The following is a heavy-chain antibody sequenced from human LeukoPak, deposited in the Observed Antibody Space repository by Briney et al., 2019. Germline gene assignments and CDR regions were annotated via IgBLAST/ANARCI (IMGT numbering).Heavy chain of an antibody. CDR3: ARDKGYCSSTSCYKWFDP. J-gene: IGHJ5*02. D-gene: IGHD2-2*02. CDR1: GFTFDDYA. CDR2: ISWNSGNI. Sequence: GGSLRLSCAASGFTFDDYAMHWVRQAPGKGLEWVAGISWNSGNIDYADSLKGRFTISRDNAKNSLYLQMNSLRAEDTAVYYCARDKGYCSSTSCYKWFDPWGQGTLVTVSS. V-gene: IGHV3-9*01.